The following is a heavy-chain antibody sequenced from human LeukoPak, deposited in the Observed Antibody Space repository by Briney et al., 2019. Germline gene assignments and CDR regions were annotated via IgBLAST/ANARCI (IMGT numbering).Heavy chain of an antibody. Sequence: ASVKVSCKASGYTFTGYYMHWVRQAPGQGLEWMGWINPNSGGTNYAQKFQGRVTMTRDTSISAAYMELSRLRSDDTAVYYCARDLGVGQWLVAGYWGQGTLVTVSS. CDR1: GYTFTGYY. V-gene: IGHV1-2*02. J-gene: IGHJ4*02. CDR2: INPNSGGT. D-gene: IGHD6-19*01. CDR3: ARDLGVGQWLVAGY.